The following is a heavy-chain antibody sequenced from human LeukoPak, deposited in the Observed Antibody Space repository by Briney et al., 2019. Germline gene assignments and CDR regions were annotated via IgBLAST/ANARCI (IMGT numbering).Heavy chain of an antibody. CDR3: ARFPYDFWSGYYSTPYHYGMDV. Sequence: GGSLRLSCAASGFTFSSYSMNWVRQAPGKGLEWVANIKQDGSEKYYVDSVKGRFTISRDNAKNSLYLQMNSLRAEDTAVYYCARFPYDFWSGYYSTPYHYGMDVWGQGTTVTVSS. V-gene: IGHV3-7*01. CDR1: GFTFSSYS. J-gene: IGHJ6*02. CDR2: IKQDGSEK. D-gene: IGHD3-3*01.